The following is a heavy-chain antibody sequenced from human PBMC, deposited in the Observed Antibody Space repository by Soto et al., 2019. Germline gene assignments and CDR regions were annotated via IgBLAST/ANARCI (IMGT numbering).Heavy chain of an antibody. CDR3: ARAESGYSSSWGWFDP. Sequence: PSETLSLTCAVYGGSFSGYYWSWIRQPPGKGLEWIGEINHSGSTNCNPSLKSRVTISVDTSKNQFSLKLSSVTAADTAVYYCARAESGYSSSWGWFDPWGQGTLVTVSS. D-gene: IGHD6-6*01. V-gene: IGHV4-34*01. CDR1: GGSFSGYY. J-gene: IGHJ5*02. CDR2: INHSGST.